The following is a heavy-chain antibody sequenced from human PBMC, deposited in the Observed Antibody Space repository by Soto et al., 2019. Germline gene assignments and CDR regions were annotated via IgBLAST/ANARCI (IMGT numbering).Heavy chain of an antibody. Sequence: EVQLLESGGGLVQPGGSLRLSCAASGFTFSSYAMSWVRQAPGKGLEWVSAISGSGGSTYYADSVKGRFTISRDNSKNTLYLQMNSMRAEDTAVYYCAKADYYDSSGYPRTFDYWGLGTLVTVSS. V-gene: IGHV3-23*01. CDR1: GFTFSSYA. J-gene: IGHJ4*02. D-gene: IGHD3-22*01. CDR3: AKADYYDSSGYPRTFDY. CDR2: ISGSGGST.